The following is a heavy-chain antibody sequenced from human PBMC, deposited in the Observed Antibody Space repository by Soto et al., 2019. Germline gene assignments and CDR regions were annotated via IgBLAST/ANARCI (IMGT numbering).Heavy chain of an antibody. Sequence: QVQLQESGPGLVKPSETLSLTCTVSGGSISSYYWRWIRQPPGKGLESIGYIYYSGSTNYNPSLKSRVTISVDTSTNQFSLKLSSVTAADTAVYYCARSYRRYCSGGSCYSYYYYYMDVWGKGTTVTVSS. J-gene: IGHJ6*03. CDR2: IYYSGST. V-gene: IGHV4-59*01. D-gene: IGHD2-15*01. CDR1: GGSISSYY. CDR3: ARSYRRYCSGGSCYSYYYYYMDV.